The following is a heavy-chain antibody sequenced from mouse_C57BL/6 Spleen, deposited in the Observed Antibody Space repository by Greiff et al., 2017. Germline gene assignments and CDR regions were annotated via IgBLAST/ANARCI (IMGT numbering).Heavy chain of an antibody. D-gene: IGHD2-4*01. CDR3: ARVYYDYDAYYYAMDY. Sequence: QVQLQQPGAELVMPGASVKLSCKASGYTFTSYWMHWVKQRHGQGLEWIGEIDPSDSYTNYNQKFKGKSTLTVDKSSSTAYMQLSSLTSEDSAVYYCARVYYDYDAYYYAMDYWGQGTSVTVSS. CDR1: GYTFTSYW. V-gene: IGHV1-69*01. J-gene: IGHJ4*01. CDR2: IDPSDSYT.